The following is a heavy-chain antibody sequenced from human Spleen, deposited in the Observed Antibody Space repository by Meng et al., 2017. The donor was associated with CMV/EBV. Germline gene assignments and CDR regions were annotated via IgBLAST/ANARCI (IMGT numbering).Heavy chain of an antibody. J-gene: IGHJ4*02. CDR1: GGSISSGDYC. CDR3: ARGGSARRRSPVKAKGTLTIDY. Sequence: SETLSLTCTVSGGSISSGDYCWSWIRQPPGRGLEWIGCIYLSGGTYNHPSLKSRVTISVDTSKNQFSLKLSSVTAADTAVYYCARGGSARRRSPVKAKGTLTIDYWGQGTLVTVSS. V-gene: IGHV4-30-4*08. D-gene: IGHD6-6*01. CDR2: IYLSGGT.